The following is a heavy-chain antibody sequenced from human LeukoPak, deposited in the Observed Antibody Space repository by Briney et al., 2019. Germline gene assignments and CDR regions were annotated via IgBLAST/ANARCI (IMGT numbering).Heavy chain of an antibody. CDR1: GFTFSNFW. D-gene: IGHD4-17*01. J-gene: IGHJ4*02. CDR2: IKLDGSAT. CDR3: ARGASAHGDYFVY. Sequence: GGSLRLSCAASGFTFSNFWMAWVRQVPGKGPEWVGDIKLDGSATYYLDSVKGRFTISRDNAKNSLYLQMNSLRAEDTAVYYCARGASAHGDYFVYWGQGTLVTVSS. V-gene: IGHV3-7*01.